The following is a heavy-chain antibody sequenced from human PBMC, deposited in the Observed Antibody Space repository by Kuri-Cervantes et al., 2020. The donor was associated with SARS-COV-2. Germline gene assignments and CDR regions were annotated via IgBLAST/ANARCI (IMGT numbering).Heavy chain of an antibody. D-gene: IGHD2/OR15-2a*01. Sequence: GGSLRLSCTASGFTFSSYSMNWVRQAPGKGLEWVSAISSTSTYINYADSVKGRFTISRDDAKNSLYLQMSSLRAEDTAVYYCAREGTHLSSYYYMDVWGKGTTVTVSS. V-gene: IGHV3-21*01. CDR3: AREGTHLSSYYYMDV. CDR2: ISSTSTYI. J-gene: IGHJ6*03. CDR1: GFTFSSYS.